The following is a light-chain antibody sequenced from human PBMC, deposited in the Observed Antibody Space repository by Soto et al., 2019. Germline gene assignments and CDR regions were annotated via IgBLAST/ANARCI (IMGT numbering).Light chain of an antibody. CDR3: QQSHSTPWT. J-gene: IGKJ1*01. V-gene: IGKV1-39*01. CDR1: QTITTY. CDR2: GAS. Sequence: DILMTQSPSSLSASVGDRVTITCRASQTITTYLNWYQQKPGKAPQLLIYGASSLQSGVPSRFTGRGSGTDFTLTISSLQPEDFATYHCQQSHSTPWTFGPGTKVEIK.